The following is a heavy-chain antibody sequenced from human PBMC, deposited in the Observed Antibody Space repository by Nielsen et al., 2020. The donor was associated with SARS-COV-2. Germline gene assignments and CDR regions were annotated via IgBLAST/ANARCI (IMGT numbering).Heavy chain of an antibody. J-gene: IGHJ4*02. D-gene: IGHD3-10*01. CDR3: AELGLLWFGEESDDYYFDY. CDR2: ISYDGSNK. Sequence: GESLKISCAASGFTFSSYAMHWVRQAPGKGLEWVAVISYDGSNKYYADSVKGRFTISRDNSKNTLYLQMNSLRAEDTALYYCAELGLLWFGEESDDYYFDYWGQGTLVTVSS. V-gene: IGHV3-30-3*01. CDR1: GFTFSSYA.